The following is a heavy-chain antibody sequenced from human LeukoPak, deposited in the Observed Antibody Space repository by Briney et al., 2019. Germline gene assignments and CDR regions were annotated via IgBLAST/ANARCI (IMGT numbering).Heavy chain of an antibody. CDR3: ARRDYCTSTTCYESYNWFDP. J-gene: IGHJ5*02. V-gene: IGHV4-34*01. CDR2: FNHSGGT. D-gene: IGHD2-2*01. CDR1: GGSFSGYY. Sequence: SGTLCLTCAVYGGSFSGYYWSWIRQPPGKGLEWVGEFNHSGGTNYSPPVKRRVTMSVDTSNTQFSLKLSAVPAADTAVYYCARRDYCTSTTCYESYNWFDPWGQGTLVTVSS.